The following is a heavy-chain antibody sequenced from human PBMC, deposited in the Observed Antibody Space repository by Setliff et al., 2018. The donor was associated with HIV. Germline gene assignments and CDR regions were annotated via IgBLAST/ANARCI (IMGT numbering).Heavy chain of an antibody. CDR2: ISWSGSGI. Sequence: PGGSLGLSCAASGFKFDDYGMSWVRQGPGKGLEWVAGISWSGSGIGYGDSVKGRFTISRDDDRNFLFLQMNSLRAEDTAVYYCAREREDQDFDYSYGMDVWGQGTTVTVSS. CDR3: AREREDQDFDYSYGMDV. CDR1: GFKFDDYG. D-gene: IGHD2-15*01. J-gene: IGHJ6*02. V-gene: IGHV3-20*04.